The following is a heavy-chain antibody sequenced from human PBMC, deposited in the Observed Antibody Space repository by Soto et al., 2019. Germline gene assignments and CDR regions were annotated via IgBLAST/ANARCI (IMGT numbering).Heavy chain of an antibody. CDR2: ISGNGVST. CDR1: GLTFSSYA. V-gene: IGHV3-23*01. Sequence: QPGGSLRLSCAASGLTFSSYAMNWVRQAPGKGLEWVSGISGNGVSTYYADSVKGRFTISRDNSKNTLYLQMNSLRAEDTAVYYCAKAWDWGHRHFDYWGQGTLVTVSS. J-gene: IGHJ4*02. CDR3: AKAWDWGHRHFDY. D-gene: IGHD3-16*01.